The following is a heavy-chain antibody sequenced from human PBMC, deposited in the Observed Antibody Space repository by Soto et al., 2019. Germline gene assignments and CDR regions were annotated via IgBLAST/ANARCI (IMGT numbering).Heavy chain of an antibody. Sequence: PSETLSLTCTVSGGSISSGDYYWSWIRQPPGKGLEWIGYIYYSGSTYYNPSLKSRVTISVDTSKNQFSLKLSSVTAADTAVYYCAGDRTTLLWFGEHYGMDVWGQGTTVTVSS. J-gene: IGHJ6*02. V-gene: IGHV4-30-4*01. CDR1: GGSISSGDYY. CDR3: AGDRTTLLWFGEHYGMDV. CDR2: IYYSGST. D-gene: IGHD3-10*01.